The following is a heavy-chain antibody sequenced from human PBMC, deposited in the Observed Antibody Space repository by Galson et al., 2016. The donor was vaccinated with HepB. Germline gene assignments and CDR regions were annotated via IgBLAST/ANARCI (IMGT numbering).Heavy chain of an antibody. CDR2: IDGGGST. CDR1: GPSVTNKH. J-gene: IGHJ4*02. V-gene: IGHV3-53*04. CDR3: ATENQLLFQGRFDY. D-gene: IGHD2-2*01. Sequence: SLRLSCAGSGPSVTNKHMNWVRQAPGKGLEWVSFIDGGGSTYYADSVRGRFTISRHNSENTLYLQMNSLRTEGTAVYYCATENQLLFQGRFDYWGQGILGAVSS.